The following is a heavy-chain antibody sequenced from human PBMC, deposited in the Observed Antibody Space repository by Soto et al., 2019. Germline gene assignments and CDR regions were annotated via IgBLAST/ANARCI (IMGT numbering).Heavy chain of an antibody. J-gene: IGHJ6*02. Sequence: EEQLVESGGGLVQAGGSLRLSCAASGFILGRNSMMWVRQAPGKGLEWVAYITSSSTTMNYADSVKGRFTISRDNANNALYLQMNSLRDEHTAVCDCARAHLGRPTVYGRDVWGQGTTVTVSS. CDR2: ITSSSTTM. V-gene: IGHV3-48*02. D-gene: IGHD2-15*01. CDR1: GFILGRNS. CDR3: ARAHLGRPTVYGRDV.